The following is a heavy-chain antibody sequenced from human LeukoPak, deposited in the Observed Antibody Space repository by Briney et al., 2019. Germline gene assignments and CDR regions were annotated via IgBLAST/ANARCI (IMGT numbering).Heavy chain of an antibody. V-gene: IGHV4-61*02. CDR2: IHTSGST. Sequence: SETLSLTCTVSGDSLSSGSYYWSWIRQPAGKGLEWIGRIHTSGSTNYNPSLKSRVTISVDTSKNQFSLKLSSVTAADTAVYYCARELKDTYYYDSSGYSYWGQGTLVTVSS. D-gene: IGHD3-22*01. CDR1: GDSLSSGSYY. CDR3: ARELKDTYYYDSSGYSY. J-gene: IGHJ4*02.